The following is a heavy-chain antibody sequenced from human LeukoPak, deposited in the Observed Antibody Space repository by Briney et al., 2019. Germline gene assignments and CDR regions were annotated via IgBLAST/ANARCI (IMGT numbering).Heavy chain of an antibody. CDR2: INHSGST. Sequence: SETLSLTCAVYGGSFSGYYWSWIRQPPGKGLEWIGEINHSGSTNYNPSLKSRVTISVDTSKNQFSLKLSSVTAADTAVYYCARVLSGSFDYWGQGTLVTVSS. D-gene: IGHD5-12*01. J-gene: IGHJ4*02. V-gene: IGHV4-34*01. CDR1: GGSFSGYY. CDR3: ARVLSGSFDY.